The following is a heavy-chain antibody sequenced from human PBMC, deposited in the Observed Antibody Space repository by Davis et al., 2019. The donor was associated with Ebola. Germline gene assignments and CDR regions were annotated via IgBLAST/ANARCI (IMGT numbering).Heavy chain of an antibody. V-gene: IGHV3-15*05. CDR3: ATATVTRET. Sequence: PGGSLRLSCEASGFSFSNYGMNWVRQAPGKGPEWVGRIKSKTDGGTTDYSAPVKGRFSISRDDSRNTLYLQMNSLTTEDTAVYYCATATVTRETWGQGTLVTVSS. CDR2: IKSKTDGGTT. D-gene: IGHD4-17*01. CDR1: GFSFSNYG. J-gene: IGHJ5*02.